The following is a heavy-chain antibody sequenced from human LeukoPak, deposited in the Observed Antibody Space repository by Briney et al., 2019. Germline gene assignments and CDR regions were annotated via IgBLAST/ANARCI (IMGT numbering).Heavy chain of an antibody. Sequence: SVKVSCKASGGTFSSYAISWVRQAPGQGLEWTGGIIPIFGTANYAQKFQGRVTIAADESTSTAYMELSSLRSEDTAVYYCARGGYCSSTSCLPDWFDPWGQGTLVTVSS. V-gene: IGHV1-69*13. J-gene: IGHJ5*02. D-gene: IGHD2-2*01. CDR2: IIPIFGTA. CDR3: ARGGYCSSTSCLPDWFDP. CDR1: GGTFSSYA.